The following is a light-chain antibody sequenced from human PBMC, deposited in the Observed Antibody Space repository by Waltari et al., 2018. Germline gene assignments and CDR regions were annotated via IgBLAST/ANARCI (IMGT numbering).Light chain of an antibody. CDR3: QQYNNWPLA. CDR1: QSVVIN. J-gene: IGKJ5*01. CDR2: VTS. V-gene: IGKV3-15*01. Sequence: ERVMTQSPATLSVSPGERVTLSRRASQSVVINLAWYQQKPGQAPSLLIYVTSTRATGIPARFSGSGSGTEFTLTISSLQSEDFAVYYCQQYNNWPLAFGQGTRLEIK.